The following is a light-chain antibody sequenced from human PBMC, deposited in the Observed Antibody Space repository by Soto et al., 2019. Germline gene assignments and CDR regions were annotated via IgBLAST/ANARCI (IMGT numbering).Light chain of an antibody. Sequence: QSVLTQTPSASGTPGQRVTISCSGSSSKIGSTIVNWYQQLPGTAPKLLIYNNSQRPSGGPDRCSGSKSGTSASLAISGLQSDDEGDYYCAAWDDSLNGEVFGGGTKLTVL. CDR3: AAWDDSLNGEV. CDR1: SSKIGSTI. J-gene: IGLJ2*01. V-gene: IGLV1-44*01. CDR2: NNS.